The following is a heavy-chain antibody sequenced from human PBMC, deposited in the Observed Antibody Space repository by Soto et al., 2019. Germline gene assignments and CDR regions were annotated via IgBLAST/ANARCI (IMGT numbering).Heavy chain of an antibody. D-gene: IGHD6-6*01. CDR2: ISGSGGDT. Sequence: EVQLLESGGGLVQPGGSLRLSCAASGFTFSSYAMSWVCQAPGKGLEWVSAISGSGGDTYYADSVKGRFTISRDNSKNTLYLQMNSLRAEDTAVYYCAKLTRDSSSSWLFDYWGQGTLVTVSS. V-gene: IGHV3-23*01. J-gene: IGHJ4*02. CDR3: AKLTRDSSSSWLFDY. CDR1: GFTFSSYA.